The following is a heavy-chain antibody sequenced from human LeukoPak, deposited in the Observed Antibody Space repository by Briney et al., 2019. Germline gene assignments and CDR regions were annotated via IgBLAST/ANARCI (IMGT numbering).Heavy chain of an antibody. CDR2: INSDGSST. CDR1: GFPLSKYW. J-gene: IGHJ4*02. Sequence: PGGSLRLSCGASGFPLSKYWIHWVRQAPGKGLLWVSRINSDGSSTSYADSVKGRFTISRDNAKNTLYLQMNSLRAEDTAVYYCARVDYGDYEAYWGQGTLVTVSS. CDR3: ARVDYGDYEAY. D-gene: IGHD4-17*01. V-gene: IGHV3-74*01.